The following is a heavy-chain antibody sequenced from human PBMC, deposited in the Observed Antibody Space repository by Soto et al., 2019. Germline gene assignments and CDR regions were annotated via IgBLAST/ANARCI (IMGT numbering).Heavy chain of an antibody. CDR2: IAPHSGRT. Sequence: GPEVKNPGASVRVSCVASGYAFTSYGVNWVRQAPGQGLEWMGWIAPHSGRTTYLPKFQGRVTMTADVSTNTAYIELRSLKSDDTGIYFCARAATGSYHSASWGQGTVVTVSS. D-gene: IGHD3-10*01. CDR3: ARAATGSYHSAS. J-gene: IGHJ5*02. V-gene: IGHV1-18*04. CDR1: GYAFTSYG.